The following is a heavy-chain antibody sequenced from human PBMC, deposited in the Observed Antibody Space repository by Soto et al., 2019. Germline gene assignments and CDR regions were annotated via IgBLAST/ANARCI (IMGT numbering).Heavy chain of an antibody. Sequence: GASVKVSCKASGGTFSSYAISWVRQAPGQGLEWMGGIIPIFGTANYAQKFQGRVTITADESTSTAYMELSSLRSEDTAVYYCAREYCSGGSCYRGSSNFDYWGQGTLVTVSS. CDR2: IIPIFGTA. CDR1: GGTFSSYA. D-gene: IGHD2-15*01. V-gene: IGHV1-69*13. CDR3: AREYCSGGSCYRGSSNFDY. J-gene: IGHJ4*02.